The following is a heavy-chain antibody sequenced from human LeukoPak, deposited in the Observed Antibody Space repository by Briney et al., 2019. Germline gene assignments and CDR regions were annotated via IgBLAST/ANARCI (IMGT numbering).Heavy chain of an antibody. CDR3: ATNARPAALDAVDI. V-gene: IGHV4-59*08. CDR1: GDSISNHY. CDR2: IHYSGST. Sequence: SETLSLTCTVSGDSISNHYGSCSRQRPGKGLEWSWHIHYSGSTKDNPSLKSRVTLSLDSSKTQFSLKLSSVPAADTAVYYCATNARPAALDAVDIWGQGTLVTVSS. J-gene: IGHJ3*02. D-gene: IGHD2-2*01.